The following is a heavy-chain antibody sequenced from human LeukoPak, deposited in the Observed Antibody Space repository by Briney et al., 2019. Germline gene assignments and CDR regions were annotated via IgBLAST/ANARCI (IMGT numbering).Heavy chain of an antibody. D-gene: IGHD3-10*01. J-gene: IGHJ4*02. CDR3: ARGRDYGSGTYASDY. CDR1: GFTFSDYW. Sequence: GGSLRLSCVASGFTFSDYWMRWVRQGPGKGLEWVASISPDGTGKSYVDSVKGRFTISKDNAQNSLYLQMNSLRVEDTAVYYCARGRDYGSGTYASDYWGRGTLVTVSS. CDR2: ISPDGTGK. V-gene: IGHV3-7*02.